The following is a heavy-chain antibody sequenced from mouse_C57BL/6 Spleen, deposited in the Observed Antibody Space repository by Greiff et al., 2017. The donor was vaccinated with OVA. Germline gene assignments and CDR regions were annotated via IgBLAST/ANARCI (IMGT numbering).Heavy chain of an antibody. CDR3: ATGGAIYDGYYDAVDY. CDR2: IYPGDGDT. D-gene: IGHD2-3*01. J-gene: IGHJ4*01. V-gene: IGHV1-82*01. Sequence: VQLQQSGPELVKPGASVKISCKASGYAFSSSWINWVKQRPGKGLEWIGRIYPGDGDTNYNGKFKGKATLTADKSSSTAYMQLSSLTSEDSAVYFCATGGAIYDGYYDAVDYWGQGTSVTVSS. CDR1: GYAFSSSW.